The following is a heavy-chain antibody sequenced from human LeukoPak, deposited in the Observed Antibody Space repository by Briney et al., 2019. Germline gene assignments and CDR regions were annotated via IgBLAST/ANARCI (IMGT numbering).Heavy chain of an antibody. CDR2: MFHTGST. J-gene: IGHJ6*02. D-gene: IGHD6-13*01. CDR1: ADSITRYY. Sequence: SETLSLTCSVSADSITRYYLSWIRQPPGKGLEWIGYMFHTGSTNYNPSLKSRVTMSLDTSKSQLSLKLNSVTAADTAVYYCARDERGSSWYGRNEYYYYGMDVWGQGTTVTVSS. CDR3: ARDERGSSWYGRNEYYYYGMDV. V-gene: IGHV4-59*12.